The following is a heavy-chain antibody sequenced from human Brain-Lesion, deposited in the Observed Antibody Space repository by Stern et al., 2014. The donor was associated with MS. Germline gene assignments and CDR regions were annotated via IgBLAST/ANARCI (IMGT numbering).Heavy chain of an antibody. Sequence: VQLEESGAEVKKPGASVKVSCKTSGYIFTGYYIHWVRQAPGQGLEWMAWMNPNTGGPKYAQKFQGRVTMSRDTSISTAYVELSSLTSDDTAVYYCARDQRGITICGVVTDYYYLGMDVWGQGTTVTVSS. J-gene: IGHJ6*02. CDR2: MNPNTGGP. V-gene: IGHV1-2*02. D-gene: IGHD3-3*01. CDR1: GYIFTGYY. CDR3: ARDQRGITICGVVTDYYYLGMDV.